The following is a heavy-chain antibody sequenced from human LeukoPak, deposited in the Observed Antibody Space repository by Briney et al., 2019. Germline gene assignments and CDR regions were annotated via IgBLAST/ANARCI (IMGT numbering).Heavy chain of an antibody. J-gene: IGHJ5*02. Sequence: PSDTLSLTCTVSYGPINSTNAYWGSVPQPPARGLEWIGSIEYSGSPSYNPSLTSRVPISVDTSKKKVSMTLSSVTAADAAVYYWARPVFRWLVNWFDPWGQGTLVTVSS. CDR3: ARPVFRWLVNWFDP. CDR1: YGPINSTNAY. D-gene: IGHD6-19*01. CDR2: IEYSGSP. V-gene: IGHV4-39*01.